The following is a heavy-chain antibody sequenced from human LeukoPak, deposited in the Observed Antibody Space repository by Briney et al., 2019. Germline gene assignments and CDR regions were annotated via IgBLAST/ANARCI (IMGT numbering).Heavy chain of an antibody. CDR1: GYTFTGYY. Sequence: ASVKVSCKASGYTFTGYYMHWVRQAPGQGLEWMGWINPNSGGTNYAQKVQGRVTMTTDTSTSTAYMELRSLRSDDTAVYYCAREVVLLWFGVTHNWFDPWGQGTLVTVSS. J-gene: IGHJ5*02. CDR3: AREVVLLWFGVTHNWFDP. D-gene: IGHD3-10*01. CDR2: INPNSGGT. V-gene: IGHV1-2*02.